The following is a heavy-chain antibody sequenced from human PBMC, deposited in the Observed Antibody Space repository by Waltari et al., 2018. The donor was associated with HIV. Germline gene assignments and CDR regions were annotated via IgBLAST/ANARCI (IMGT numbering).Heavy chain of an antibody. Sequence: EVQLVQSGAEVKKPSESLRISCKGSGYSFTIYWISRVRKLPGKCLGWMVRIVLSDSYTTYSPSFQGQASISADKSMSTAYMEWSSLKAADTAMYDCAKLRSGSYDWLAPWWQGTLVTV. CDR2: IVLSDSYT. D-gene: IGHD3-10*01. J-gene: IGHJ5*02. CDR3: AKLRSGSYDWLAP. CDR1: GYSFTIYW. V-gene: IGHV5-10-1*01.